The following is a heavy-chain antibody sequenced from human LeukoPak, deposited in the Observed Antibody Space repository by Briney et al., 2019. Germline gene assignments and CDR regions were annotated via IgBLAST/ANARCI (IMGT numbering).Heavy chain of an antibody. CDR1: XXXXXDYG. CDR2: IRNDGSYE. J-gene: IGHJ5*01. CDR3: AKGGSPSHNWFNS. D-gene: IGHD2-15*01. V-gene: IGHV3-30*02. Sequence: SGGSLRXSXXAXXXXXXDYGMHWVRQAPGKGLEWVAFIRNDGSYEYYPDSVKGRFTISRDNSRNALFLHMNNLRAEDTAVYYCAKGGSPSHNWFNSWGQGTLVTVSS.